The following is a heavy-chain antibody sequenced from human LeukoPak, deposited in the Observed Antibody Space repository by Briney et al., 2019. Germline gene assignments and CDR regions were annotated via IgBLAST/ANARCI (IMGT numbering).Heavy chain of an antibody. J-gene: IGHJ4*02. CDR2: ISAYNGNT. Sequence: GASVKVSCKASGYTFTSYGNSWVRQAPGQGLEWMGWISAYNGNTNYAQKLQGRVTKTTDTSTSTAYMELRGLRSDDTAVYYCARVGYGDPGDDYWGQGTLVTVSS. V-gene: IGHV1-18*01. CDR1: GYTFTSYG. D-gene: IGHD4-17*01. CDR3: ARVGYGDPGDDY.